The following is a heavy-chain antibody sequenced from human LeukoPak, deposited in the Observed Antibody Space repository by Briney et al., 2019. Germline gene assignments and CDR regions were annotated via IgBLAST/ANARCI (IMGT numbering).Heavy chain of an antibody. CDR3: ARQYYDSTGYYYFDY. V-gene: IGHV4-39*01. J-gene: IGHJ4*02. CDR1: GDSITGSSYY. Sequence: NPSETLSLTCTVSGDSITGSSYYWGWIRQPPGKGLEWIGSMYYSGSTYSNPSLKSRVTISADTSKNQFSLKLKSVTAADTAVYYCARQYYDSTGYYYFDYWGQGTLVTVSS. CDR2: MYYSGST. D-gene: IGHD3-22*01.